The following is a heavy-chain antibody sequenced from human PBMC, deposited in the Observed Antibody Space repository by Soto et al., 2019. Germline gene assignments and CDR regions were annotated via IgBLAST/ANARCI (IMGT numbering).Heavy chain of an antibody. CDR3: ARVESSGWYPYY. CDR2: ISSSSSYI. Sequence: EVQLVESGGGLVKPGGSLRLSCAASGFTFSSYSMNWVRQAPGKGLEWVSSISSSSSYIYYADSVKGRFTISRDNAKNSLYLQMNSLRAEDTAVYYCARVESSGWYPYYWGQGTLFTVSS. D-gene: IGHD6-19*01. J-gene: IGHJ4*02. V-gene: IGHV3-21*01. CDR1: GFTFSSYS.